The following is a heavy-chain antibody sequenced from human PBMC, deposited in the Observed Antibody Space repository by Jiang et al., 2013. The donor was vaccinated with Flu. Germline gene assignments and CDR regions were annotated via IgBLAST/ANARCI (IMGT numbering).Heavy chain of an antibody. Sequence: VQLVESGGGLVQPGGSLRLSCAASGFTFSNYEMNWVRQAPGMRLEWVSSISGSGVSTYYADSVKGRFTISRDNSKNTLYLQMNSLRAEDTAVYYCAKDRRVSTYYYDSSGYQYWGQGTLVTVSS. CDR3: AKDRRVSTYYYDSSGYQY. CDR1: GFTFSNYE. D-gene: IGHD3-22*01. J-gene: IGHJ4*02. CDR2: ISGSGVST. V-gene: IGHV3-23*04.